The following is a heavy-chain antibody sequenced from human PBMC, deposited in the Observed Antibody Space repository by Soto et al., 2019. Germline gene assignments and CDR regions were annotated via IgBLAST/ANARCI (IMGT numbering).Heavy chain of an antibody. D-gene: IGHD2-2*01. V-gene: IGHV1-3*01. CDR1: GYTFTSYA. CDR2: INAGNGNT. J-gene: IGHJ4*02. CDR3: ARARYCSSTSCLIWPGSSDFDY. Sequence: QVRLVQSGAEVKKPGASVKVSYKASGYTFTSYAMHWVRQAPGQRLEWMGWINAGNGNTKYSQKFQGRVTITRDTSASTAYMELSSLRSEDTAVYYCARARYCSSTSCLIWPGSSDFDYWGQGTLVTVSS.